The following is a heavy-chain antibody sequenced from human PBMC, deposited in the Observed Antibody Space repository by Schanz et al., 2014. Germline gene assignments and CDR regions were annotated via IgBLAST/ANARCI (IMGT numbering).Heavy chain of an antibody. CDR2: ISVYTGNT. J-gene: IGHJ5*02. D-gene: IGHD3-9*01. CDR3: TKAEYDILTDSYSRLDP. CDR1: GYTFTTYA. V-gene: IGHV1-18*01. Sequence: QVQLVQSGAEVKKPGASVRVSCKASGYTFTTYAMSWVRQAPGQGLEWVGWISVYTGNTKYGQKVQGRVTMTADTSTNAAYMELRSRRSDDAAVYYWTKAEYDILTDSYSRLDPWGQGTLVTVSS.